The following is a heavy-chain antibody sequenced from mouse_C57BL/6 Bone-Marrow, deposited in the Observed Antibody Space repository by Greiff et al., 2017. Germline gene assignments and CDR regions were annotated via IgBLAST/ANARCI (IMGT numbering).Heavy chain of an antibody. D-gene: IGHD2-5*01. CDR1: GYTFTSYW. CDR2: INPSSGYT. Sequence: QVQLQQSGAELAKPGASVKLSCKASGYTFTSYWLHWVKQRPGQGLEWIGYINPSSGYTKYNQKFKDKATLTADKSSSTAYMQLSSLTYEDSAVYYCANSYYSNYRFAYWGQGTLVTVSA. V-gene: IGHV1-7*01. J-gene: IGHJ3*01. CDR3: ANSYYSNYRFAY.